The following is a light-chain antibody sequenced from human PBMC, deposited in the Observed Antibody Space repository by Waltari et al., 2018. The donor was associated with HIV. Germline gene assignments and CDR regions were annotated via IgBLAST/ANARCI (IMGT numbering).Light chain of an antibody. CDR2: DDV. J-gene: IGLJ2*01. Sequence: YVLTQPPSVSVAPGPTARITCGGNNIRTKSVHLYPQKPGQAPVLVVYDDVDRPSGIPERFSGSNSGNTATLTISRVDAGDEADYYCQVWDSGSEPPVVFGGGTKLTVL. CDR1: NIRTKS. CDR3: QVWDSGSEPPVV. V-gene: IGLV3-21*02.